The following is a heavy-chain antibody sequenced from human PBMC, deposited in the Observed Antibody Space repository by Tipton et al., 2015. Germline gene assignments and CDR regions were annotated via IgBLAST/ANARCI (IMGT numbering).Heavy chain of an antibody. CDR3: TRVWEDGYNYEAAFDY. Sequence: QLVQSGGGVVQPGRSLRLSCAASGFTFSTYGMHWVRQAPGKGLEWVAVIWYDGSNKYYADSVKGRFTISRDTAKNSVYLQMNSLRAEDTAFYYCTRVWEDGYNYEAAFDYWGQGTPVTVSS. CDR2: IWYDGSNK. CDR1: GFTFSTYG. V-gene: IGHV3-33*01. D-gene: IGHD5-24*01. J-gene: IGHJ4*02.